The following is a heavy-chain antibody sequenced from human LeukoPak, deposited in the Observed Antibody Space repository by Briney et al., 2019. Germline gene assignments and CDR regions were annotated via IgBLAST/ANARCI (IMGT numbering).Heavy chain of an antibody. J-gene: IGHJ6*03. V-gene: IGHV3-23*01. CDR1: GFTLGTYA. CDR3: AKDSQHYDFLSRYKQYDYHYMDV. Sequence: GGSLRLSCAASGFTLGTYAMNWVRQAPGKGLECVSTISGSGSSTYYTDSVKGRFTISRDSSKNTLYLQMNSLRAEDTAVYYCAKDSQHYDFLSRYKQYDYHYMDVWGKGTTVTVSS. D-gene: IGHD3-3*01. CDR2: ISGSGSST.